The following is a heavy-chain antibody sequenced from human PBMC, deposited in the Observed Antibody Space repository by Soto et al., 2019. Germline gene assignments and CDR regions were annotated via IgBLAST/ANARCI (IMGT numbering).Heavy chain of an antibody. J-gene: IGHJ3*02. D-gene: IGHD3-10*01. CDR2: IRGSGGST. V-gene: IGHV3-23*01. CDR3: AKDSSIYGGYDAFDI. CDR1: GFTFSSNA. Sequence: EVQLLESGGGLVQPGGSLRLSCAAAGFTFSSNAMSWVRQAPGKGLEWVSAIRGSGGSTYYADSVKGRFTISRDNSKNPLYLQMNSLRAEDTAVYYCAKDSSIYGGYDAFDIWGQGTMVTVSS.